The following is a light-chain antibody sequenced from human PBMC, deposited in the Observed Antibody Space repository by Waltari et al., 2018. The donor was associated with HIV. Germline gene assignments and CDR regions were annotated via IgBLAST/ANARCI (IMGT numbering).Light chain of an antibody. Sequence: EIVLTQSPATLSLSPAERATLSCRASQSVGSYLAWYQHKPGQAPRLLIYDASHRASGIPPRFSGSGSGTDFTLTISRLEPEDFAVYYCQQRGTWPTFGPGTKLEIK. CDR2: DAS. CDR1: QSVGSY. J-gene: IGKJ2*01. CDR3: QQRGTWPT. V-gene: IGKV3-11*01.